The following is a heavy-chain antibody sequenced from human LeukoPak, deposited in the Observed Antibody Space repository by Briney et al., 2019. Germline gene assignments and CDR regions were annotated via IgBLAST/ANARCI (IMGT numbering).Heavy chain of an antibody. CDR3: AREGGSYGGAFDI. Sequence: SETLSLTCTVSGGSISSYYWSWIRQPPGKGLEWIGYIYYSGSTNYNPSLKSRVTISVDTSKNQFSLKLSSVTAADTAVYYCAREGGSYGGAFDIWGQGPMVTVSS. V-gene: IGHV4-59*01. CDR1: GGSISSYY. CDR2: IYYSGST. D-gene: IGHD1-26*01. J-gene: IGHJ3*02.